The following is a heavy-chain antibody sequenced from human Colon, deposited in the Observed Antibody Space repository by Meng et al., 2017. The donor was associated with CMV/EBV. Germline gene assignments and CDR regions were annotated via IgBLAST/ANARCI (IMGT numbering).Heavy chain of an antibody. V-gene: IGHV3-23*01. D-gene: IGHD2-21*02. Sequence: GESLKISCSASGFTFRSYAMSWVRQAPGTGLEWISRIRDSDGVASYADSVRGRFTISRDISQNTLYLQMNSLKVEDTAVYYCTKGATFGVTAPDYWGQGTLVTVSS. CDR2: IRDSDGVA. CDR1: GFTFRSYA. CDR3: TKGATFGVTAPDY. J-gene: IGHJ4*02.